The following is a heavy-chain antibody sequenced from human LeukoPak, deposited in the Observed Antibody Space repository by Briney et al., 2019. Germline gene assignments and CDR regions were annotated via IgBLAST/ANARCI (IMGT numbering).Heavy chain of an antibody. CDR1: GGSISNYY. Sequence: SETLSLTCTVSGGSISNYYWSWIRQPPGKGLEWIGYIFYSGNANYNPSLKSRVTISVDTSKSQFSLRLSSVTAADTAVYYCARRGRYGAGPLYYYYGMDVWGQGTTVTVSS. CDR3: ARRGRYGAGPLYYYYGMDV. CDR2: IFYSGNA. V-gene: IGHV4-59*08. D-gene: IGHD3-10*01. J-gene: IGHJ6*02.